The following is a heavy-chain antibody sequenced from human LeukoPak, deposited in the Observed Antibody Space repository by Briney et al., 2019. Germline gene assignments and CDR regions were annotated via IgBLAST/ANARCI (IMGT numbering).Heavy chain of an antibody. CDR3: ARGFRGSGWYYWFDP. CDR2: IYYSGST. V-gene: IGHV4-59*12. D-gene: IGHD6-19*01. J-gene: IGHJ5*02. Sequence: PSETLSLTCTVSGGSISSYYWSWIRQPPGKGLEWIGYIYYSGSTNYNPSLKSRVTISVDTSKNQFSLKLSSVTAADTAVYYCARGFRGSGWYYWFDPWGQGTLVTVSS. CDR1: GGSISSYY.